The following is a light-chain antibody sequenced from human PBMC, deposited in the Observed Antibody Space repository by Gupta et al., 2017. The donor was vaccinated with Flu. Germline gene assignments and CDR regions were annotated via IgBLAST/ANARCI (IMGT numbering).Light chain of an antibody. CDR3: QIWDRNGENVL. CDR2: DDS. J-gene: IGLJ2*01. Sequence: SYVLTQPPSVSVAPGQTARFTCGGNNIGSKNVHWYQQKPGQAPVLVMYDDSDRPSGIPERFSGSKYGGTATLTTSRAEAGDEADYYCQIWDRNGENVLFGGGTKLTVL. CDR1: NIGSKN. V-gene: IGLV3-21*02.